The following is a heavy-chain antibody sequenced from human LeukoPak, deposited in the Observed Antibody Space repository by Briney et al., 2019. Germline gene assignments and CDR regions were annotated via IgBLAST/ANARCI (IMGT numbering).Heavy chain of an antibody. CDR3: ARGGIAAANFDY. CDR1: GGSISSGGYS. CDR2: VYHSGST. D-gene: IGHD6-13*01. V-gene: IGHV4-30-2*01. Sequence: SETLSLTCAVSGGSISSGGYSWSWIRQPPGKGLEWIGYVYHSGSTYYNPSLKSRVTISVDRSKNQFSLKLSSVTAADTAVYYCARGGIAAANFDYWGQGTLVTVSS. J-gene: IGHJ4*02.